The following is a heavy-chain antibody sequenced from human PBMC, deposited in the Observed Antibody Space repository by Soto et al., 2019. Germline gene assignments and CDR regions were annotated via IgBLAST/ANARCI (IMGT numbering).Heavy chain of an antibody. V-gene: IGHV4-39*01. CDR2: FYYSGST. J-gene: IGHJ4*02. D-gene: IGHD3-10*01. CDR3: ARQVVDGEVTGAGSFDY. CDR1: GGSISSSSYY. Sequence: QVQLQESGPGVVNSSETLSLTCTVSGGSISSSSYYWGWIRQPPGKGLEWIGSFYYSGSTYYYTSLKSRVTILDDTTENHISLKLSSVTDADTAVYYCARQVVDGEVTGAGSFDYWGQGTLVTVPS.